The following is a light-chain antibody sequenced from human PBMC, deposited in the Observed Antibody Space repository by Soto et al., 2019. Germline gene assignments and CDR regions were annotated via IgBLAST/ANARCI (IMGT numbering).Light chain of an antibody. V-gene: IGLV1-40*01. J-gene: IGLJ1*01. CDR3: QHLDSSQRGLYV. CDR2: GNT. CDR1: SSNIGAGSD. Sequence: QSALTHPPSISGAPGQRVTISCTGSSSNIGAGSDVHWYHQLPGTAPKLLVYGNTNRPSGVPDRFSGSKSGTSASLAIAALQTQDEGDYYPQHLDSSQRGLYVFGTGTKVTV.